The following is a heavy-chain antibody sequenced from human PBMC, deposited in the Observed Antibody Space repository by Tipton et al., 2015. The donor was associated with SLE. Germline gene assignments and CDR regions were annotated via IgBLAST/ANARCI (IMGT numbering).Heavy chain of an antibody. CDR1: GFTFSSYA. CDR2: ISGSGSTT. V-gene: IGHV3-23*01. D-gene: IGHD6-13*01. CDR3: ARDPVPHSDSWFFHWFDP. J-gene: IGHJ5*02. Sequence: GSLRLSCAASGFTFSSYAMTWVRQAPGKGLEWVSDISGSGSTTYYADSVKGRFTISRDNSMNTLFLQLSSLRSEDAAMYYCARDPVPHSDSWFFHWFDPWGQGTLVTVSS.